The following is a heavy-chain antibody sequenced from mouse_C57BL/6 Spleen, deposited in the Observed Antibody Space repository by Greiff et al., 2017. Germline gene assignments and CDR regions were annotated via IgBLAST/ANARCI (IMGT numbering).Heavy chain of an antibody. V-gene: IGHV5-4*01. J-gene: IGHJ1*03. D-gene: IGHD4-1*01. CDR2: ISDGGSYT. Sequence: EVKLVESGGGLVKPGGSLKLSCAASGFTFSSYAMSWVRPTPEKRLEWVATISDGGSYTYYPDNVKGRFTISRDNAKNNLYLQMSHLKSEDTAMYYCAREEVWGERRNWYFEVWGTVATVTVSS. CDR1: GFTFSSYA. CDR3: AREEVWGERRNWYFEV.